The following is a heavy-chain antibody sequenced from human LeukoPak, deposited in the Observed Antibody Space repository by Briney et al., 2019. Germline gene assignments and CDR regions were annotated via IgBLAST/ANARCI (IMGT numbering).Heavy chain of an antibody. CDR1: GFTFSSYA. J-gene: IGHJ4*02. CDR3: ARDALIAVAGTIDY. Sequence: GGSLRLSCAASGFTFSSYAMHWVRQAPGKGLEWVAVISYDGSNKYYADSVKGRFTISRDNSKNTLYLQMNSLRAEDTAVYYCARDALIAVAGTIDYWGQGTLVTVSP. CDR2: ISYDGSNK. D-gene: IGHD6-19*01. V-gene: IGHV3-30*04.